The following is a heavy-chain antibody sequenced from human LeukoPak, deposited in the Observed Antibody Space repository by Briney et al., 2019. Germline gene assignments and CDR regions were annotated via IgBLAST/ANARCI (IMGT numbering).Heavy chain of an antibody. CDR1: GYTFTGYY. V-gene: IGHV1-2*02. CDR3: ARDSDLEDYSRYDHFDS. Sequence: GASVKVSCKASGYTFTGYYMHWVRQAPGQGLEWMGWINPNSGGTNYTQKFQGRVTMTRDTSINTAYMELSRLTSDDTAVYYCARDSDLEDYSRYDHFDSWGQGTLVTVSS. D-gene: IGHD4-11*01. CDR2: INPNSGGT. J-gene: IGHJ4*02.